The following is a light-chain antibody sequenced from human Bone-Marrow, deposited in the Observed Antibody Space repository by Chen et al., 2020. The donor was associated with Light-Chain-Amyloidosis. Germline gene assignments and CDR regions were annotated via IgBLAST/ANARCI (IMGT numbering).Light chain of an antibody. J-gene: IGLJ3*02. Sequence: QSALTQPASVSGSPVQSITLSCTGTSSDVGGYNYVSWYQQHPGKAPKLMIYDVSNRPSGVSNRFSGSKSGNTASLTISGLQAEDEADYYCSSYTSSSTWVFGGGTKLTVL. CDR1: SSDVGGYNY. CDR3: SSYTSSSTWV. CDR2: DVS. V-gene: IGLV2-14*01.